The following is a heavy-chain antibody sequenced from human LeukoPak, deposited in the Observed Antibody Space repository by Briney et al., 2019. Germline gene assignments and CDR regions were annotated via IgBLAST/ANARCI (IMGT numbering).Heavy chain of an antibody. CDR3: ARVHYDLWSGYYSGNWFDP. CDR1: GGSISSYY. J-gene: IGHJ5*02. V-gene: IGHV4-59*01. D-gene: IGHD3-3*01. CDR2: IYYSGST. Sequence: PSETLSLTCTVSGGSISSYYWSWIRQPPGKGLEWVGYIYYSGSTNYNPSLKSRVTISVDPSKNQSSLKLSSVTPADPAVYYCARVHYDLWSGYYSGNWFDPWGQGTLVTVSS.